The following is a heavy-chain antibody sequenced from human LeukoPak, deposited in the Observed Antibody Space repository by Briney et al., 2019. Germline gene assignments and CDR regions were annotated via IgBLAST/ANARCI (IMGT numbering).Heavy chain of an antibody. D-gene: IGHD3-9*01. J-gene: IGHJ3*02. Sequence: KPSETLSLTCAVSGGSISSSNWWSWVRQPPGKGLEWIGEIYHSGSTNYNPSLKSRVTISVDKSKNQFSLKLSSVTAADTAVYYCASVSTYYDILTGYRGGDAFDIWAKGQWSPSLQ. V-gene: IGHV4-4*02. CDR3: ASVSTYYDILTGYRGGDAFDI. CDR1: GGSISSSNW. CDR2: IYHSGST.